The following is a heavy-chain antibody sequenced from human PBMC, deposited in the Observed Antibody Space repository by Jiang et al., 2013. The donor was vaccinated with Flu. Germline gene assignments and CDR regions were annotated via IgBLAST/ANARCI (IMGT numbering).Heavy chain of an antibody. CDR3: ARDYRGNGDPGVWWGDNSYNYGLDV. Sequence: AVSGGSISSSSWWSWVRQPPGKGLEWIGEISHSGSSNXNPSLKSRVSISLDKSKNQFSLKLTSVTAADTAVYYCARDYRGNGDPGVWWGDNSYNYGLDVWGQGTTVTVSS. CDR2: ISHSGSS. J-gene: IGHJ6*02. CDR1: GGSISSSSW. D-gene: IGHD4-17*01. V-gene: IGHV4-4*02.